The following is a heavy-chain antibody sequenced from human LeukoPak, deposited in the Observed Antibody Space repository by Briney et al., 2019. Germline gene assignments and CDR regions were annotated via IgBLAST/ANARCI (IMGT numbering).Heavy chain of an antibody. CDR1: GFTFSSYS. CDR2: ISSSSSYI. CDR3: ARDPVATITPFDY. V-gene: IGHV3-21*01. D-gene: IGHD5-12*01. Sequence: GESLRLSCAASGFTFSSYSMNWVRQAPGKGLEWVSSISSSSSYIYYADSVEGRFTISRDNAKNSLYLQMNSLRAEDTAVYYCARDPVATITPFDYWGQGTLVTVSS. J-gene: IGHJ4*02.